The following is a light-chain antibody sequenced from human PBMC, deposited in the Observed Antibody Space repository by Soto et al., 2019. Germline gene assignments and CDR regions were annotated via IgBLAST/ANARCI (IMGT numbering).Light chain of an antibody. CDR3: SSYTSTSSLEV. CDR1: SSDVGGYDY. Sequence: QSVLTQPASLSGSPGQSITLSCTGTSSDVGGYDYVYWYQQHPGKPPKLMIYDVNNRPSGVSNRFSGSKSGNSGSLTISGLQAEDEADYYYSSYTSTSSLEVFGGGTKVTVL. J-gene: IGLJ2*01. V-gene: IGLV2-14*01. CDR2: DVN.